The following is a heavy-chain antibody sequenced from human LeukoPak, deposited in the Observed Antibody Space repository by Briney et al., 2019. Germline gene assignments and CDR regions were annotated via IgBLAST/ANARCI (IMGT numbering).Heavy chain of an antibody. CDR2: ISSSSSYI. CDR1: GFTFSSYS. V-gene: IGHV3-21*01. Sequence: GGSLRLPRAASGFTFSSYSMNWVRQAPGKGLEWVSSISSSSSYIYYADSVKGRFTISRDNAKNSLYLQMNSLRAEDTAVYYCTVRRGTDYWGQGTLVTVSS. J-gene: IGHJ4*02. CDR3: TVRRGTDY.